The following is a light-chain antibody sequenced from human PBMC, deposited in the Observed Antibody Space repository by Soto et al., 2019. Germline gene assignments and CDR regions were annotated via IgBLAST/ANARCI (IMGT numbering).Light chain of an antibody. CDR2: AAS. J-gene: IGKJ3*01. CDR3: LQGYNFPHT. CDR1: QDIRND. V-gene: IGKV1-6*01. Sequence: AIQMTQSPSSLSASVGDRVTITCRASQDIRNDLGWYQQKPGKAPNLLIYAASTLQIGVPSRFSGSGSRTDFTLTISSLQPEDFATYYCLQGYNFPHTFGPGTKVDIK.